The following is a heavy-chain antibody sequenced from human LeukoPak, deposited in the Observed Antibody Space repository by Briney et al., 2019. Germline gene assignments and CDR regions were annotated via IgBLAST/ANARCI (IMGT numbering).Heavy chain of an antibody. CDR2: IGGSGGST. CDR1: GFTFSSYA. CDR3: ATLADYDILTGYYGGLPDY. V-gene: IGHV3-23*01. J-gene: IGHJ4*02. D-gene: IGHD3-9*01. Sequence: GGSLRLSCAASGFTFSSYAMSWVRQAPGKGLEWVSAIGGSGGSTYYADSVKGRFTISRDNSKNTLYLQMNSLRAEDTAVYYCATLADYDILTGYYGGLPDYWGQGTLVTVSS.